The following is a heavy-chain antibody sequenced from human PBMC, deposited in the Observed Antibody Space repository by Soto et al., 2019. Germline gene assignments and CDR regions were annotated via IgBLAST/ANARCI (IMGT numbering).Heavy chain of an antibody. J-gene: IGHJ6*02. CDR1: GYSFTSYW. V-gene: IGHV5-51*01. CDR3: ARHASHYDSSGYSHYYGMDV. D-gene: IGHD3-22*01. Sequence: GESLKISCKGSGYSFTSYWIGWVRQMPGKGLEWMGIIYPGDSDTRYSPSFQGQVTISADKSISTAYLQWSSLKASDTAMYYCARHASHYDSSGYSHYYGMDVWGQGTTVTSP. CDR2: IYPGDSDT.